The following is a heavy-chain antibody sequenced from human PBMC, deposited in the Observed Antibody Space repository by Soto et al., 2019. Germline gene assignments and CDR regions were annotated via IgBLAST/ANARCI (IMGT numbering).Heavy chain of an antibody. V-gene: IGHV3-23*01. J-gene: IGHJ4*02. CDR1: GFTFSSYA. Sequence: XVSLRLSCAASGFTFSSYAMSWVRQAPGKGLEWVSAISGSGGSTYYADSVKGRFTISRDNSKNTLYLQMNSLRAEDTAVYYCAKVRHDYYDSSGFEDYWGQGTLVTVSS. D-gene: IGHD3-22*01. CDR2: ISGSGGST. CDR3: AKVRHDYYDSSGFEDY.